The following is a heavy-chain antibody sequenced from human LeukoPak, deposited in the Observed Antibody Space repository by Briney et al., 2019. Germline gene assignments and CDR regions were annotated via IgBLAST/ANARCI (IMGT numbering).Heavy chain of an antibody. Sequence: GGSLRLSCAASGFPFSSYAMHWVRQAPGKGLEYVSSISATGHSTYYANSVKGRFTISRDNSNNTLYLQMGSLRPEDMAVYYCARAGRGSYRGLVHYWGQGTLVTVSS. D-gene: IGHD1-26*01. CDR1: GFPFSSYA. V-gene: IGHV3-64*01. CDR2: ISATGHST. CDR3: ARAGRGSYRGLVHY. J-gene: IGHJ4*02.